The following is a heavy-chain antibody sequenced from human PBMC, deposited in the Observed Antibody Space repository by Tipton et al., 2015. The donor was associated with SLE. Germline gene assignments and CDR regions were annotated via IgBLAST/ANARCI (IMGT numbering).Heavy chain of an antibody. CDR2: VHSSGPT. CDR3: ARTNGGGATFFDY. V-gene: IGHV4-4*07. Sequence: LRLSCTVSGGSLSFDYWSWVRQSAGKGLEWIGRVHSSGPTLYNPSLNSRVTVSVDTSKNQFSLKLTSVIAADTAVYYCARTNGGGATFFDYWGQGVLVTVSS. CDR1: GGSLSFDY. D-gene: IGHD3-16*01. J-gene: IGHJ4*02.